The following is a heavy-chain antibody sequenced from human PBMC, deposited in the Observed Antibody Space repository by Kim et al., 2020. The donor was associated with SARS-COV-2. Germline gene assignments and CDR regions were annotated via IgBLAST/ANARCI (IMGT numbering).Heavy chain of an antibody. Sequence: GGSLRLSCAASGFTFSSYAMHWVRQAPGKGLEWVAVISYDGSNKYYADSVKGRFTISRDNSKNTLYLQMNSLRAEDTAVYYCARDLLRYFDWLLSNYYG. CDR1: GFTFSSYA. CDR2: ISYDGSNK. J-gene: IGHJ6*01. CDR3: ARDLLRYFDWLLSNYYG. V-gene: IGHV3-30*04. D-gene: IGHD3-9*01.